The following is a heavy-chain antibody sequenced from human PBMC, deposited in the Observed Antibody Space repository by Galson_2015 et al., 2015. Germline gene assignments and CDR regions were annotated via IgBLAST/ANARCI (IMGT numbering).Heavy chain of an antibody. J-gene: IGHJ2*01. CDR1: GGTFSSYA. V-gene: IGHV1-69*01. D-gene: IGHD3-22*01. CDR3: AGGSTYYYDSSGYYDAWYFDL. Sequence: SCKASGGTFSSYAISWVRQAPGQGLEWMGGIIPIFGTANYAQKFQGRVTITADESTSTAYMELSSLRSEDTAVYYCAGGSTYYYDSSGYYDAWYFDLWGRGTLVTVSS. CDR2: IIPIFGTA.